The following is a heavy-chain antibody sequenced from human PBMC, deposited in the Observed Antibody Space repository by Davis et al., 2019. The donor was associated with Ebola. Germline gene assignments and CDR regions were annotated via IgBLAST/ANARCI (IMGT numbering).Heavy chain of an antibody. CDR1: GYSFTSYW. Sequence: PGGSLRLSCKGSGYSFTSYWIGWVRQLPGKGLEWMGIIYPGDSDTRYSPSFQGHVTISADKSISTAYLQWSSLKASDTAMYYCARLRYRGSMTTDYWGQGTLVTVSS. J-gene: IGHJ4*02. CDR3: ARLRYRGSMTTDY. D-gene: IGHD4-11*01. CDR2: IYPGDSDT. V-gene: IGHV5-51*01.